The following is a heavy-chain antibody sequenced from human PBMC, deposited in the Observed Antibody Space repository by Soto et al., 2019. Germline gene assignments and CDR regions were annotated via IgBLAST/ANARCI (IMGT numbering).Heavy chain of an antibody. Sequence: QAHLVQSGAEVKKPGASVKVSCKASGYSFTTYGITWVRQAPGQGLEWMGWISTKDGNTNYAQRVQGRVTMTTDRSTSPAYMELRSLRSDDTAVYYCASGGGRGSYLYWGQGTQVTVSS. D-gene: IGHD1-26*01. J-gene: IGHJ4*02. V-gene: IGHV1-18*01. CDR3: ASGGGRGSYLY. CDR1: GYSFTTYG. CDR2: ISTKDGNT.